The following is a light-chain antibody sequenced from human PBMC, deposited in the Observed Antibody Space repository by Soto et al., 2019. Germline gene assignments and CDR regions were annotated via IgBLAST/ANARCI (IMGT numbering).Light chain of an antibody. CDR3: QQYLSYPIT. CDR2: KAS. J-gene: IGKJ5*01. CDR1: QSISSW. V-gene: IGKV1-5*03. Sequence: DIQMTQSPSTLSASVGDRVTITCRASQSISSWLAWYQPKPGKAPKSLIYKASSLESGVQSRFSGSGSGTEFTLTISSLQPDDFETYYCQQYLSYPITFGQGTRLEIK.